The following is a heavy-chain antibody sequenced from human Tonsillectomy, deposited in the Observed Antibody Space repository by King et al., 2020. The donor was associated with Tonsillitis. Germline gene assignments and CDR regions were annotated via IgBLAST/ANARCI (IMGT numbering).Heavy chain of an antibody. V-gene: IGHV1-18*04. D-gene: IGHD3-10*01. CDR2: INVNVGRM. J-gene: IGHJ4*02. CDR1: GHTFNTYG. Sequence: QLVQSGVEVKKPGASVKVSCKAPGHTFNTYGISWVRQAPGQGLEYMGWINVNVGRMNHAQKFQDRLTITTDTSTSTAYMELRSLRPDDTAVYYCARDRLDSGAGSCEYWGQGTLVTVSS. CDR3: ARDRLDSGAGSCEY.